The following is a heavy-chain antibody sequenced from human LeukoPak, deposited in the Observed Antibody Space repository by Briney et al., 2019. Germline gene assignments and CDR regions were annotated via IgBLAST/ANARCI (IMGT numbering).Heavy chain of an antibody. D-gene: IGHD3-22*01. J-gene: IGHJ3*02. CDR3: ARAGRHYYDSSGYSPGAFDI. CDR2: IYYSWST. Sequence: PSETLSLTCTVSGGSISSGDYYWSWIRQPPGKGLEWIGYIYYSWSTYYNPSLKSRVTISVDTSKNQFSLKLSSVTAADTAVYYCARAGRHYYDSSGYSPGAFDIWGQGTMVTVSS. CDR1: GGSISSGDYY. V-gene: IGHV4-30-4*01.